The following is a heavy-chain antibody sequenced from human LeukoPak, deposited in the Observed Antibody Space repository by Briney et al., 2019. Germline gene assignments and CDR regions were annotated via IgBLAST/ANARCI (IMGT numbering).Heavy chain of an antibody. J-gene: IGHJ4*02. D-gene: IGHD5-24*01. Sequence: GGSLRLSCAASGFTFSSYWMHWVRQAPGKGLVWVSHINSDGSSTTYADSVKGRFTISRDNAKNTLYLQMNSLRAEDAAVYYCARDWVYKIDYWGRGTLVTVSS. CDR3: ARDWVYKIDY. V-gene: IGHV3-74*01. CDR1: GFTFSSYW. CDR2: INSDGSST.